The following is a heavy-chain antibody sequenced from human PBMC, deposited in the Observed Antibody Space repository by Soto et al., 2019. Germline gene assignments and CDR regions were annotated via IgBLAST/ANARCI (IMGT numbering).Heavy chain of an antibody. J-gene: IGHJ4*02. V-gene: IGHV3-30-3*01. D-gene: IGHD3-9*01. CDR1: VFRLSGFA. CDR3: ARVRDWAFDS. Sequence: PGGSXRLSCVASVFRLSGFAMHWVRQAPGKGLEWVAAISYDGSKKYFADSVKGRFTISRDNSNNTLYLQMNSLSPDDTAVYYCARVRDWAFDSGGQETLVTVSS. CDR2: ISYDGSKK.